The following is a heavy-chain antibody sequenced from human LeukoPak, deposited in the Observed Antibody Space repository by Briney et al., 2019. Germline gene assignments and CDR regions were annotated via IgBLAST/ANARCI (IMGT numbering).Heavy chain of an antibody. CDR1: GFTFSSYA. CDR2: ISYDGSNK. CDR3: ASFYDTGY. V-gene: IGHV3-30-3*01. J-gene: IGHJ4*02. D-gene: IGHD2/OR15-2a*01. Sequence: GGSLRLSCAASGFTFSSYAMHWVRQAPGKGLEWVAVISYDGSNKYYADSVKGRFTISRDNSKNTLYLQMNSLRAEDTAVYYCASFYDTGYWGQGTLVTVSP.